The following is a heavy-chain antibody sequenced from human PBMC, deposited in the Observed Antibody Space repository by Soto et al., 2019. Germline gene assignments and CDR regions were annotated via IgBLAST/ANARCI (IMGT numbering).Heavy chain of an antibody. J-gene: IGHJ4*02. Sequence: QVQLVESGGGLVKPGGSLRLSCEASGFTFSDYYMSWIRQAPGKGLEWVSYISNSGRTLYYADSMKGRFTISREHAKNSLYLQMSSLRSEDTAVYYCARDLVAVSGGVYSSSSGGYFFDFWGQGTLVTVSS. V-gene: IGHV3-11*01. CDR3: ARDLVAVSGGVYSSSSGGYFFDF. D-gene: IGHD6-6*01. CDR1: GFTFSDYY. CDR2: ISNSGRTL.